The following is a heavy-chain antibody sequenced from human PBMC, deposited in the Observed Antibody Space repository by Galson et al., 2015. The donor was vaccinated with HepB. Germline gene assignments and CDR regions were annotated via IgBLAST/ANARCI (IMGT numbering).Heavy chain of an antibody. CDR3: ARDLGIIGYCSGGSCYYYYGMDV. CDR2: ISAYNGNT. D-gene: IGHD2-15*01. V-gene: IGHV1-18*04. CDR1: GYTFTSYG. J-gene: IGHJ6*02. Sequence: SCKASGYTFTSYGISWVRQAPGQGLEWMGWISAYNGNTNYAQKLQGRVTMTTDTSTSTAYMELRSLRSDDTAVYYCARDLGIIGYCSGGSCYYYYGMDVWGQGTTVTVSS.